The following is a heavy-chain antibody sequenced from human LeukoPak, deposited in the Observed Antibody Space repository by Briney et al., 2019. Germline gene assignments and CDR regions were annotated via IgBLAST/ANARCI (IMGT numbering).Heavy chain of an antibody. Sequence: ASVKVSCKASGYNFTDFYMHWVRQAPGQGLEWVGRINPNSGGTSYAQKFQGRVTMTTDTSTSTAYMELRSLRSDDTAVYYCAREGDVGATDWFDPWGQGTLVTVSS. V-gene: IGHV1-2*06. J-gene: IGHJ5*02. CDR1: GYNFTDFY. CDR3: AREGDVGATDWFDP. D-gene: IGHD1-26*01. CDR2: INPNSGGT.